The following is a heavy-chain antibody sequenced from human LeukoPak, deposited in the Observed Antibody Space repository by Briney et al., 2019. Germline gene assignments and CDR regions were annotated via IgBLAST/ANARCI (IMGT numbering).Heavy chain of an antibody. V-gene: IGHV1-69*05. CDR3: ARDLIVVVTESYFDY. D-gene: IGHD3-22*01. CDR2: IIPTFGTA. Sequence: SVKVSCKASGGTFSSYAISWVRQAPGQGLEWMGRIIPTFGTANYAQKFQGRVTITTDESTSTAYMELSSLRSEDTAVYYCARDLIVVVTESYFDYWGQGTLVTVSS. CDR1: GGTFSSYA. J-gene: IGHJ4*02.